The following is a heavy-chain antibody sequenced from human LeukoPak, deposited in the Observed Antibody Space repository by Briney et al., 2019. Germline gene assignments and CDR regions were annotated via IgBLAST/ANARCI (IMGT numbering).Heavy chain of an antibody. J-gene: IGHJ1*01. D-gene: IGHD1-26*01. CDR3: AKDLWELRGYFQH. CDR2: ISGSGGST. Sequence: PGGSLRLSCAASGFTFSSYAMSWARQAPGKGLEWVSAISGSGGSTYYADSVKGRFTIPRDNSKNTLYLQMNSLRAEDTAVYYCAKDLWELRGYFQHWGQGTLVTVSS. CDR1: GFTFSSYA. V-gene: IGHV3-23*01.